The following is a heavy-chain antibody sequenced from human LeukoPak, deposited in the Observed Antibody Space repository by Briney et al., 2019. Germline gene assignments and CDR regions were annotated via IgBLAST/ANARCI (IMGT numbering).Heavy chain of an antibody. J-gene: IGHJ6*02. Sequence: ASVKVSCKASGYTFTSYYMHWVRQAPGQGLEWMGIINPSGGSTSYAQKFQGRVTMTRDTSTSTVYMEPSSLRSEDTAVYYCARGQKDNGVSSSWYYYGMDVWGQGTTVTVSS. CDR2: INPSGGST. D-gene: IGHD6-13*01. CDR3: ARGQKDNGVSSSWYYYGMDV. CDR1: GYTFTSYY. V-gene: IGHV1-46*01.